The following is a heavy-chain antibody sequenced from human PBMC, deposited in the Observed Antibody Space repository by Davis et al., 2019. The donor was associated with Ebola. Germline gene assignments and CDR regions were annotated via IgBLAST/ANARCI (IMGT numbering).Heavy chain of an antibody. Sequence: MPSETLSLTCAASGGSISSSNWWSWVRQPPGKGLEWIGEIYHSGSTNYNPSLKSRVTISVDKSKNQFSLKLSSVTAADTAVYYCARMYSSGWYGDVDYWGQGTMVTVSS. CDR3: ARMYSSGWYGDVDY. J-gene: IGHJ4*02. D-gene: IGHD6-19*01. CDR2: IYHSGST. V-gene: IGHV4-4*02. CDR1: GGSISSSNW.